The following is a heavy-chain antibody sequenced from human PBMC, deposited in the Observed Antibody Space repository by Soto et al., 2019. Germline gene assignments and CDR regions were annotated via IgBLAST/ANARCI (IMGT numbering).Heavy chain of an antibody. V-gene: IGHV1-69*13. CDR1: GGTFSSYA. J-gene: IGHJ4*02. CDR2: IIPIFGTA. Sequence: SVKVSCKASGGTFSSYAISWVRQAPGQGLEWMGGIIPIFGTANYAQKFQGRVTITADESTSTAYMELSSLRSEDTAVYYCAREGYYYDSSGYYSFDYWGQGTLVTVSS. D-gene: IGHD3-22*01. CDR3: AREGYYYDSSGYYSFDY.